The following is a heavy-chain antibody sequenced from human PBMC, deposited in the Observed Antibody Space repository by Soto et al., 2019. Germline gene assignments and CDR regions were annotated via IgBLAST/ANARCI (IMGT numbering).Heavy chain of an antibody. V-gene: IGHV3-11*06. CDR3: VRGGGGGLFDP. D-gene: IGHD2-15*01. CDR1: GFTFGDSY. Sequence: KPVGSLRLSCAGSGFTFGDSYMSWICQAPGKGLEWLSYISPGSRYPAYADSVKGRFTISRDNAKRSLYLQMMSLTAEDTAIYYCVRGGGGGLFDPWGQGTMVTVSS. J-gene: IGHJ5*02. CDR2: ISPGSRYP.